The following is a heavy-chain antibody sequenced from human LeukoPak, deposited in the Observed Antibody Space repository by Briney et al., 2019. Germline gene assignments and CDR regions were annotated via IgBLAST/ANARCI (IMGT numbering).Heavy chain of an antibody. CDR3: ARIESYHILYRPY. D-gene: IGHD3-9*01. J-gene: IGHJ4*02. Sequence: PSETLSLTCAVYGTPFSGHSWSWIRQSPGKGLEWIGEITDSGGTNYNPSFKSRLNISADMSKNQFSLKLASVTAADTAVYYCARIESYHILYRPYWGQGTLVTVSS. V-gene: IGHV4-34*01. CDR1: GTPFSGHS. CDR2: ITDSGGT.